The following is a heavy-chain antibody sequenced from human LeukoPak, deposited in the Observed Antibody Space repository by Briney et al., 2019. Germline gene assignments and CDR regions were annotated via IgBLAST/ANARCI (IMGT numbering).Heavy chain of an antibody. V-gene: IGHV4-4*02. D-gene: IGHD5-24*01. CDR3: ALGYNDIWEL. CDR1: SGSISSSTW. CDR2: INHSGST. Sequence: PSETLSLTCAVSSGSISSSTWWSWVRQPPGKGLEWIGEINHSGSTHYTPSLKPRVTISVDTSDNKFSLKMISVTAADAAVYYCALGYNDIWELWGRGTLVTVSS. J-gene: IGHJ4*02.